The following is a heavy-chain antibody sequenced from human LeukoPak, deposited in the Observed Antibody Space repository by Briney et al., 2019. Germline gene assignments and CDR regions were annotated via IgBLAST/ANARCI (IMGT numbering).Heavy chain of an antibody. J-gene: IGHJ3*02. D-gene: IGHD2-21*02. V-gene: IGHV3-30*04. CDR3: ARDDKDCNYGSAFDI. CDR2: IFSEGSHK. CDR1: GFTFRNFA. Sequence: GGSLRLSCAASGFTFRNFAMHWVRQAPGKGLEWVAGIFSEGSHKYYVDSVKGRFTISRDDSTNTLYLEMNSLRTEDTALYYCARDDKDCNYGSAFDIWGQGTMVTVSS.